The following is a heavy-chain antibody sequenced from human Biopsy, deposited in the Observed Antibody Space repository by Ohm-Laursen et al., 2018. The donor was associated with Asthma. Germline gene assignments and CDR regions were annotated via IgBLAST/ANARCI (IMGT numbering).Heavy chain of an antibody. J-gene: IGHJ4*02. D-gene: IGHD2-15*01. CDR3: GRDYPLVD. CDR1: GFTFSSYG. Sequence: SLRLSCAAPGFTFSSYGMHWVRQAPGKGLEWVAVIWYDGSNKYYADSVKGRSTISRDNSKNTLDLQMNSLRAEDTAVYYCGRDYPLVDWGQGTLVTVSS. CDR2: IWYDGSNK. V-gene: IGHV3-33*01.